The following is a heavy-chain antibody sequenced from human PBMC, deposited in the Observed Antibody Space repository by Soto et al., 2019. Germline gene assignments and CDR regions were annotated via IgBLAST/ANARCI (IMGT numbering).Heavy chain of an antibody. CDR2: INHSGST. CDR3: AREYCSGCCCYLTY. CDR1: GGSFSGYY. J-gene: IGHJ4*02. Sequence: SETLCINCAVYGGSFSGYYWSWIRQPPGKGLEWIGEINHSGSTNYNPSLKSRVTISVDTSKNQFSLKLSSVTAADTAVYYCAREYCSGCCCYLTYWGQGTLVTVSS. D-gene: IGHD2-15*01. V-gene: IGHV4-34*01.